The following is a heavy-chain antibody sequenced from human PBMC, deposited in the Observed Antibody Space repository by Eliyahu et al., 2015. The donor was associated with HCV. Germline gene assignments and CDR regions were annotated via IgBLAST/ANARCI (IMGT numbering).Heavy chain of an antibody. J-gene: IGHJ4*02. Sequence: EVQLLESGGGFVXPGGSLXLSXVGXGFIFSGYAMSWVRQAPGQGLEWVSVISGAGGSTHYADSAKGRFTTSRDNSKNTVYLQIDSLTAEDSAIYYCAKGNDFWSGITFDFWGQGTPVTVSS. CDR2: ISGAGGST. CDR1: GFIFSGYA. CDR3: AKGNDFWSGITFDF. D-gene: IGHD3-3*01. V-gene: IGHV3-23*01.